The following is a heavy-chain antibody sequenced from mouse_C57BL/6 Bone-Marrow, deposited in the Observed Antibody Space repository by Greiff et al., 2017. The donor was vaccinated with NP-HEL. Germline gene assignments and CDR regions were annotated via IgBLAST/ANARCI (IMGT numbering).Heavy chain of an antibody. Sequence: VQLQQSGAELVRPGSSVKLSCKASGYTFTSYWMDWVKQRPGQGLEWIGNIYPSDSETHYNQKFKDKATLTVDKSSSTAYMQLSSLTSEDSAVYYCAREIYDGYYPSYAMDYWGQGTSVTVSS. CDR2: IYPSDSET. D-gene: IGHD2-3*01. J-gene: IGHJ4*01. CDR3: AREIYDGYYPSYAMDY. CDR1: GYTFTSYW. V-gene: IGHV1-61*01.